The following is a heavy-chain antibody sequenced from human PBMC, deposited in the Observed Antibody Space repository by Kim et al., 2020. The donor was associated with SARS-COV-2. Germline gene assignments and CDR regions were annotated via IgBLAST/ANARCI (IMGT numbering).Heavy chain of an antibody. Sequence: GGSLRLSCAASGFTFSSYSMNWVRQAPGKGLEWVSYISSSSSTIYYADSVKGRFTISRDNAKNSLYLQMNSLRAEDTAVYYCARGGGWWSTELDGYNWFDPWGQGTLVTVSS. D-gene: IGHD2-8*02. CDR2: ISSSSSTI. V-gene: IGHV3-48*04. CDR1: GFTFSSYS. CDR3: ARGGGWWSTELDGYNWFDP. J-gene: IGHJ5*02.